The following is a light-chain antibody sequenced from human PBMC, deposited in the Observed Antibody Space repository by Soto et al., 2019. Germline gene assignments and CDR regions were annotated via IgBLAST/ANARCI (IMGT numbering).Light chain of an antibody. Sequence: QPVLTQSPSASASLGASVKLTCTLSSGHSSYAIAWHQQQPEKGPRYLMKLNSDGSHNRGDGIPDRFSGSSSGAERYLTISSLQSDDEADYYCQTGGTGIHVVFGGGTQLTVL. CDR3: QTGGTGIHVV. CDR2: LNSDGSH. J-gene: IGLJ2*01. V-gene: IGLV4-69*01. CDR1: SGHSSYA.